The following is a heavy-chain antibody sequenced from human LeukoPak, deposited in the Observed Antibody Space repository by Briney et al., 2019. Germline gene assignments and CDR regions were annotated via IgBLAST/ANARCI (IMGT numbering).Heavy chain of an antibody. CDR3: ARALPSGRYYFDY. CDR2: ISTSGTTI. V-gene: IGHV3-48*03. J-gene: IGHJ4*02. Sequence: TGGSLRLSCAASGFTFISYEMNWVRQAPGKGLEWVSYISTSGTTIYYADSVKGRFTISRDNAKNSLYLQMNSLRAEDTAVYYCARALPSGRYYFDYWGQGTLVTVSS. D-gene: IGHD6-25*01. CDR1: GFTFISYE.